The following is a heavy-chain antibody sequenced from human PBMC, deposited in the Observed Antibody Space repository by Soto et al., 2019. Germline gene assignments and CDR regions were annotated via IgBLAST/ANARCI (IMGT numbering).Heavy chain of an antibody. CDR3: ARATAIGYYFDY. D-gene: IGHD2-21*02. V-gene: IGHV4-30-2*01. CDR1: GGSISSGGYS. J-gene: IGHJ4*02. Sequence: SETLSLTCAVSGGSISSGGYSWSWIRQPQGKGLEWIGYIYHSGSTYYNPSLKSRVTISVDRSKNQFSLKLSSVTAADTAVYYCARATAIGYYFDYWGQGTLVTVSS. CDR2: IYHSGST.